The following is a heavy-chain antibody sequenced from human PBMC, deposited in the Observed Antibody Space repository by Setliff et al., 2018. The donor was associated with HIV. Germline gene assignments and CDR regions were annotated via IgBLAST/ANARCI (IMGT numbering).Heavy chain of an antibody. CDR3: ARPSLGIGGGSKFDS. Sequence: SETLSLTCAVSGGSISTINWWNWVRQPPGKGLEWIGNVHFSGTTYYNPSLKSRVTISVDPSQNQFSLRLISVTAADAAMYYCARPSLGIGGGSKFDSWGQGTLVTSPQ. D-gene: IGHD3-3*01. CDR1: GGSISTINW. V-gene: IGHV4-4*02. CDR2: VHFSGTT. J-gene: IGHJ4*02.